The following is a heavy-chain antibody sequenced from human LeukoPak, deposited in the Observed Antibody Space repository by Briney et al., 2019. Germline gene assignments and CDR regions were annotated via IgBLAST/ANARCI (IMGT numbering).Heavy chain of an antibody. CDR3: AREGYYGSGSPPSLYFDY. CDR2: TSSDLNVK. D-gene: IGHD3-10*01. CDR1: GFTFRNYV. J-gene: IGHJ4*02. Sequence: GGSLRLSCAASGFTFRNYVIHWVRQAPGKGLEWVAVTSSDLNVKLYADSVKGRFTISRDNSRSTLYLQMNSLRPEDTAIYYYAREGYYGSGSPPSLYFDYWGQGTLVTVSS. V-gene: IGHV3-30-3*01.